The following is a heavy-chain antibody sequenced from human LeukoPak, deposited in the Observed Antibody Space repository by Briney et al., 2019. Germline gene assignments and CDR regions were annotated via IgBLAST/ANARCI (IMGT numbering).Heavy chain of an antibody. Sequence: GSSVKVSCKASGGTFSSYAISWVRQAPGQGLEWMGGIIPIFGTAIYAQKFQGRVTMTEDTSTDTAYMELSSLRSEDTAVYYCATGMFPHDAFDIWGQGTMVTVSS. V-gene: IGHV1-69*06. CDR2: IIPIFGTA. CDR1: GGTFSSYA. CDR3: ATGMFPHDAFDI. J-gene: IGHJ3*02. D-gene: IGHD3-10*02.